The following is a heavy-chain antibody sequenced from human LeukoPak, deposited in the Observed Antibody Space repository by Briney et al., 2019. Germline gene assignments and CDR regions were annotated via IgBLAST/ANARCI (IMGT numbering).Heavy chain of an antibody. J-gene: IGHJ4*02. CDR2: IYYSGST. CDR3: ANDQGYSGY. V-gene: IGHV4-59*01. D-gene: IGHD5-12*01. CDR1: GGSISGYY. Sequence: SETLSLTCTVSGGSISGYYWSWIRQPPGKGLECIGYIYYSGSTTYNPSLKSRVAISVETPKNQFALKLNSSTGGGTARYFRANDQGYSGYWGPATLVTVSS.